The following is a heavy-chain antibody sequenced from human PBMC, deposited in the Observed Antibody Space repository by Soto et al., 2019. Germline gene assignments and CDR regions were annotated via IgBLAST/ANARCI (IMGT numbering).Heavy chain of an antibody. D-gene: IGHD3-22*01. Sequence: QVQLQQWGAGVLKPSETLSLTCAVYGGSFSGYYWSWIRQPPGKGLEWIGEINHSGSTNYNPSLKSRVTISVDTSKNQFSLKLSSVTAADTAVYYCARKSSSGLGIWGQGTMVTVSS. CDR1: GGSFSGYY. CDR2: INHSGST. J-gene: IGHJ3*02. CDR3: ARKSSSGLGI. V-gene: IGHV4-34*01.